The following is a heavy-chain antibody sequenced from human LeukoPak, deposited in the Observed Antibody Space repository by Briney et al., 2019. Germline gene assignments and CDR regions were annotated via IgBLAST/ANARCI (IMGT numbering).Heavy chain of an antibody. Sequence: PGGSLRLSCAASGFTFDDYAMHWVRHAPGKGLEWVSLISGDGGSTYYADSMKGRFTISRDNSKNSLYLQMNSLRTEDTALYYCAKGARRITIFGVVITPIDYWGQGTLVTVSS. V-gene: IGHV3-43*02. CDR2: ISGDGGST. CDR1: GFTFDDYA. J-gene: IGHJ4*02. CDR3: AKGARRITIFGVVITPIDY. D-gene: IGHD3-3*01.